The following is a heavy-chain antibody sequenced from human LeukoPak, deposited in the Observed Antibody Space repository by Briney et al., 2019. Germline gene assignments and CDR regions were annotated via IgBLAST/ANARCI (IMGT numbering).Heavy chain of an antibody. V-gene: IGHV4-61*02. CDR3: ARSSPGSRNDYGDYVSGYYFDY. CDR1: GGSISSGSYY. D-gene: IGHD4-17*01. Sequence: SETLSLTCTVSGGSISSGSYYWSWIRQPAGKGLEWIGRIYTSGSTNYNPSLKSRVTISVDTSKNQFSLKLSSVTAADTAVYYWARSSPGSRNDYGDYVSGYYFDYWGQGTLVTVSS. CDR2: IYTSGST. J-gene: IGHJ4*02.